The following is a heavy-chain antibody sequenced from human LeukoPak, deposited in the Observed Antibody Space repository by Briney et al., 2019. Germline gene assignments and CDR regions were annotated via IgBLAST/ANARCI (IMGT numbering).Heavy chain of an antibody. CDR2: IWFDGSNK. J-gene: IGHJ4*02. V-gene: IGHV3-30*02. D-gene: IGHD3-9*01. CDR1: GFTFTPHA. CDR3: AKVFDDEFDY. Sequence: GGSLRLSCAASGFTFTPHAMHWVRQAPGMGLEWVAFIWFDGSNKYYADSVKGRFTISRDNSKNTLYLQMNSLRAEDTAVYYCAKVFDDEFDYWGQGTLVTVSS.